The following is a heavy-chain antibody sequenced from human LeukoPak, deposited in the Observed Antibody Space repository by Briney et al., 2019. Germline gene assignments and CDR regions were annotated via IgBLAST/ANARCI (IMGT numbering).Heavy chain of an antibody. V-gene: IGHV3-21*01. CDR2: ISSSSSYI. Sequence: GGSLRLSCAASGFTFSSYSMNWVRQAPGKGLEWVSSISSSSSYIYYAESVKGRFTISRDNAKNSLYLQMNSLRAEDTAVYYCARGGGYQPFDYWGQGTLVTVSS. CDR1: GFTFSSYS. D-gene: IGHD2-2*01. CDR3: ARGGGYQPFDY. J-gene: IGHJ4*02.